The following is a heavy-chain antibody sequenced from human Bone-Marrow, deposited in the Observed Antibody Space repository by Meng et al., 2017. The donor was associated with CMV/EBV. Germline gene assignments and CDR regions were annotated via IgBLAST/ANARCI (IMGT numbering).Heavy chain of an antibody. D-gene: IGHD1-26*01. CDR3: ARGRGGSHI. CDR2: MNAHSGGT. V-gene: IGHV1-8*01. J-gene: IGHJ4*02. Sequence: ASVKVSCKASGYTFTSYDINWVRQATGQGLEWMGWMNAHSGGTAYAHKFQGRVTMTRNTSITTAYMELSSLRSEDTAVYYCARGRGGSHIWGQGTLVTVSS. CDR1: GYTFTSYD.